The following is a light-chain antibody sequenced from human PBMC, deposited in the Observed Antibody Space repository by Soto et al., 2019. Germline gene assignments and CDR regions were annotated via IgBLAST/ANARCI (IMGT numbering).Light chain of an antibody. V-gene: IGKV3-11*01. J-gene: IGKJ4*01. CDR2: DAS. CDR3: QQRSKWPLT. Sequence: EIVLTQSPATLSLSPGERATLSCRASQSVSGYLAWYQQKPGQAPRLLIYDASNRATGIPARFSGSGSGTEFTLTISSLEPEDFAIYSCQQRSKWPLTFGGGTQVEIK. CDR1: QSVSGY.